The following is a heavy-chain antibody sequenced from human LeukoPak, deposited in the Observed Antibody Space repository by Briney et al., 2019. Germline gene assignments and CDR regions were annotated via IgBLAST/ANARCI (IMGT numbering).Heavy chain of an antibody. J-gene: IGHJ6*02. V-gene: IGHV3-48*04. CDR3: ARGLPNYYGMDV. CDR2: ISGSGGTM. CDR1: GFTFSTYS. Sequence: GGSLRLSCAASGFTFSTYSMNWVRQAPGKGLEWVSFISGSGGTMHYADSVKGRFTISRDNAKNTVYLQMNSLRTEDTAVYYCARGLPNYYGMDVWGQGTTVTVSS.